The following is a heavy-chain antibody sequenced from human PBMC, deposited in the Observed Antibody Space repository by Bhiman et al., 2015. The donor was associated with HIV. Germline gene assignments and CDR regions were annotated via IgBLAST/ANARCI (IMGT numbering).Heavy chain of an antibody. CDR1: GFTFSSYE. J-gene: IGHJ3*02. D-gene: IGHD5-24*01. CDR3: ARDRRWLQFPYDAFDI. CDR2: ITSDGTTT. Sequence: EVQLVESGGGLVQPGGSLRLSCAASGFTFSSYEMHWVRQAPGKGLEWLSYITSDGTTTYYADSVKGRFTISRDNAKNSLYLQMNNLRGEDTAVYYCARDRRWLQFPYDAFDIWGQGTMVTVSS. V-gene: IGHV3-48*03.